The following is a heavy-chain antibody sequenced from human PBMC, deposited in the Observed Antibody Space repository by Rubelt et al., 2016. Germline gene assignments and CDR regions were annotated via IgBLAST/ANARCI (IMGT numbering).Heavy chain of an antibody. Sequence: EVQLVESGGGLVQPGGSLRLSCAASGFTVSSNYMSWVRQAPGKGLEWVSAISGSGGSTYYADSVKGRFTISRDNAKNTLYLQMNSLRAEDTAVYYCARNIVVVVGQTMNWFDPWGQGTLVTVSS. CDR3: ARNIVVVVGQTMNWFDP. CDR1: GFTVSSNY. J-gene: IGHJ5*02. V-gene: IGHV3-66*02. D-gene: IGHD2-15*01. CDR2: SGSGGST.